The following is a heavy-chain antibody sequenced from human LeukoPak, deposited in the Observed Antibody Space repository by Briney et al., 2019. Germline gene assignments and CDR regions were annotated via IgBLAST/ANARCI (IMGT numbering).Heavy chain of an antibody. CDR3: ARDLSGPSVY. Sequence: PGGSLRLSCAASGFTFSSYWMSWLRQAPGKGLEWVVNIKPDGSETYSVDSVKGRFTISRDNAKNSLYLQMNGLRAEDTAVYYCARDLSGPSVYWGQGTLVTVSS. V-gene: IGHV3-7*01. CDR1: GFTFSSYW. D-gene: IGHD2-15*01. CDR2: IKPDGSET. J-gene: IGHJ4*02.